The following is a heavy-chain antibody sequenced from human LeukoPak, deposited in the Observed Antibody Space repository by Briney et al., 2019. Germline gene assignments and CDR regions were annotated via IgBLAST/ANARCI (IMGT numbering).Heavy chain of an antibody. CDR2: INSDGSST. CDR1: GFTFSSYW. J-gene: IGHJ4*02. CDR3: ARDQGGILTGCYTEFDY. D-gene: IGHD3-9*01. V-gene: IGHV3-74*01. Sequence: GGSLRLSCAASGFTFSSYWMHWVRQAPGKGLVWVSRINSDGSSTSYADSVKGRFTISRDNAKNTLYLQMNSLRAEDTAVYYCARDQGGILTGCYTEFDYWGQGTLVTVSS.